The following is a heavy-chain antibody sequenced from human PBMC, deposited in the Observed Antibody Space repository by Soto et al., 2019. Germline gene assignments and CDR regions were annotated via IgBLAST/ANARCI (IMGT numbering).Heavy chain of an antibody. V-gene: IGHV4-59*08. D-gene: IGHD3-16*02. CDR3: ARWVDYVWGSYRYSPNFDY. J-gene: IGHJ4*01. CDR1: GGSISSYY. Sequence: SETLSLTCTVSGGSISSYYWSWIRQPPGKGLEWIGYIYYSGSTNYNPSLKSRVTISVDTSKNHFSMKLSSVTAADTAVYYCARWVDYVWGSYRYSPNFDYWGHGTLLTVSS. CDR2: IYYSGST.